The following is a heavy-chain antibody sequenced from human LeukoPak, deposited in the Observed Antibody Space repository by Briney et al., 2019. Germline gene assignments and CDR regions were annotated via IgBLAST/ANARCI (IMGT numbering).Heavy chain of an antibody. J-gene: IGHJ4*02. CDR2: IDGSGDTI. Sequence: PEESLRLSCAASGFTFSDYSMNWVRQAPGKGLEWVSYIDGSGDTIYYADSVKGRFTISRDNAKNSLDLQMNSLRDEDTAVYYCSRRFDCWGQGTLVTVSS. CDR1: GFTFSDYS. CDR3: SRRFDC. V-gene: IGHV3-48*02.